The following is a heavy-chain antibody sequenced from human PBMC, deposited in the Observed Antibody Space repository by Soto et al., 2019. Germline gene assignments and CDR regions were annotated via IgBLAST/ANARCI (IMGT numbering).Heavy chain of an antibody. J-gene: IGHJ3*01. Sequence: LSLTCTVSGGSISSRNWWSWLRQSPTKGLEWIGEIYQSGSTNYNPSLESRVTISVDKSKNQFSLELTSLTAADTAVYYCAKDRLWGSSDRGAPDDFEVWGQGTMVTVSS. V-gene: IGHV4-4*02. CDR3: AKDRLWGSSDRGAPDDFEV. CDR1: GGSISSRNW. CDR2: IYQSGST. D-gene: IGHD6-6*01.